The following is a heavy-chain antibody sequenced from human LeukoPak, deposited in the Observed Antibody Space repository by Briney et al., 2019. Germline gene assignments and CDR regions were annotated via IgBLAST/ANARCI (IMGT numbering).Heavy chain of an antibody. V-gene: IGHV3-49*03. CDR2: IRSEAFGATT. J-gene: IGHJ4*02. Sequence: GGSLRLSCTASGVSFGDYAMSWFRQAPGKGLEWVGFIRSEAFGATTEYAASVKGRFSILRDDSKSIAYLPMSSLKTEDTAVYYCARTRHRWLQLPSWDYWGQGHLVNVSS. CDR1: GVSFGDYA. D-gene: IGHD5-24*01. CDR3: ARTRHRWLQLPSWDY.